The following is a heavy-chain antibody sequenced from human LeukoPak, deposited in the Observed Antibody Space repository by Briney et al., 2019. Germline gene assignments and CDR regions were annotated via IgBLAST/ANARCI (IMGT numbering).Heavy chain of an antibody. CDR1: GYTFTSYY. Sequence: GASVKVSCKASGYTFTSYYMHWVRQAPGQGLEWMGIINPSGGSTSYAQKLQGRVTMTTDTSTSTAYMELRSLRSDDTAVYYCARVIAIDYYFDYWGQGTLVTVSS. D-gene: IGHD6-13*01. V-gene: IGHV1-46*01. J-gene: IGHJ4*02. CDR3: ARVIAIDYYFDY. CDR2: INPSGGST.